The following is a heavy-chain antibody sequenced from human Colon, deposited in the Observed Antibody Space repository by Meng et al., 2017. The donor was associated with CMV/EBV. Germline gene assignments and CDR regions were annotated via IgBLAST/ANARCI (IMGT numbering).Heavy chain of an antibody. J-gene: IGHJ4*02. CDR2: IKRKTEGETT. CDR1: GISFSNVW. V-gene: IGHV3-15*01. D-gene: IGHD5-24*01. Sequence: VQLGGAGGGLVQPGGSLRLSCAGSGISFSNVWMTWVRQAPGKGLEWVGRIKRKTEGETTGYAAPVKGRFIISRDDSRNTLYLQMSSLKTEDTAVYYCTTGYRNGFSFWGQGTLVTVSS. CDR3: TTGYRNGFSF.